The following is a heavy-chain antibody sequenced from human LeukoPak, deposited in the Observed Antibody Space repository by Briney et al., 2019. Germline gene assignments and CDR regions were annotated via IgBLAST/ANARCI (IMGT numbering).Heavy chain of an antibody. CDR1: GGTFSSYA. D-gene: IGHD2-2*01. V-gene: IGHV1-69*04. CDR2: IIPILGIA. CDR3: ARDRCSSTSCYVRNWFDP. Sequence: GASVTVSCKASGGTFSSYAISWVRQAPGQGLEWMGRIIPILGIANYAQKFQGRVTITADKSTSTAYMELSSLRSEDTAVYYCARDRCSSTSCYVRNWFDPWGQGTLVTVSS. J-gene: IGHJ5*02.